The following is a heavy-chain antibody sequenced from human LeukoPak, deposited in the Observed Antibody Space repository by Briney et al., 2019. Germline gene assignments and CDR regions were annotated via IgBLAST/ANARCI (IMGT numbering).Heavy chain of an antibody. CDR3: AKDEYGDYPDY. D-gene: IGHD4-17*01. Sequence: PGGSLRLSCAASGFTVSNNYMSWVRQAPGKGLEWVSAISGSGGSTYYADSVKGRFTISRDNSKNTLYLQMNSLRAEDTAVYYCAKDEYGDYPDYWGQGTLVTVSS. CDR1: GFTVSNNY. J-gene: IGHJ4*02. V-gene: IGHV3-23*01. CDR2: ISGSGGST.